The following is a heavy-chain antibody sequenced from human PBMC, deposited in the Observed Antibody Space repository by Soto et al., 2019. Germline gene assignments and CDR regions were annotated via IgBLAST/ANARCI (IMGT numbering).Heavy chain of an antibody. CDR3: ASYYGSGGGTSENWFDP. D-gene: IGHD3-10*01. CDR2: IIPILGIA. V-gene: IGHV1-69*02. J-gene: IGHJ5*02. Sequence: QVQLVQSGAEVKKPGSSVKVSCKASGGTFSSYTISWVRQAPGQGLEWMGRIIPILGIANYAQKFQGRVTITADKSRSTAYRERSSLRCEDTAVYYCASYYGSGGGTSENWFDPWGQGTLVTVSS. CDR1: GGTFSSYT.